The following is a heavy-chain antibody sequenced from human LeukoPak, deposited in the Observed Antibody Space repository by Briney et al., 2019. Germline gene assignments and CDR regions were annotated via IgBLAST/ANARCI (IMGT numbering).Heavy chain of an antibody. J-gene: IGHJ4*02. CDR1: GFTFSTYV. CDR2: ISGSGGST. D-gene: IGHD1-1*01. Sequence: GGSLRLSCAASGFTFSTYVMSWVRRAPGKGLEWVSAISGSGGSTYYADSVKGRFTISRDNSKNTLYLQMNSLGADDTAVYYCAKGNWRYFDYWGPGTLVTVSS. CDR3: AKGNWRYFDY. V-gene: IGHV3-23*01.